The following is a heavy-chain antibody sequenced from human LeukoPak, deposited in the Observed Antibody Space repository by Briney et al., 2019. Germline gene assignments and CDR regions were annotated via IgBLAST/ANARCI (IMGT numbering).Heavy chain of an antibody. V-gene: IGHV3-30*03. CDR2: ISYDGSNR. CDR1: GFTFSSYG. J-gene: IGHJ4*02. CDR3: ARDQGYCTTTSCYSIGGYFDY. Sequence: GGSLRLSCAASGFTFSSYGMHWVRQAPGKGLEWVAVISYDGSNRYADSVKGRFTISRDSSRHTVYLQMNSLRDEDTAVYYCARDQGYCTTTSCYSIGGYFDYWGQGTLVTVSS. D-gene: IGHD2-2*01.